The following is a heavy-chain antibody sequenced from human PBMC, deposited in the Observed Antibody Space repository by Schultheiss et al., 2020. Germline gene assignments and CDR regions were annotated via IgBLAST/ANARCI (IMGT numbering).Heavy chain of an antibody. Sequence: SETLSLTCTVSGGSISSSGYYWGWIRQPPGKGLEWIGNIYYSGTTYYNPSLKSRVTISVDTSKNQFSLRLSSVTAADTAVYYCARHAPEWELRYWGQGTLVTVSS. J-gene: IGHJ4*02. D-gene: IGHD1-26*01. CDR2: IYYSGTT. CDR1: GGSISSSGYY. CDR3: ARHAPEWELRY. V-gene: IGHV4-39*01.